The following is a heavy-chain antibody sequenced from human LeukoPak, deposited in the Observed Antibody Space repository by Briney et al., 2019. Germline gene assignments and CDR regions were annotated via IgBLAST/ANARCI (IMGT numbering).Heavy chain of an antibody. CDR1: GFTFSSYA. D-gene: IGHD3-10*01. CDR3: AKDIAPLWFGDPQGAFDI. Sequence: GGSLRLSCAASGFTFSSYAMSWVRQAPGKGLEWVSAISGSGGSTYYADSVKGRFTISRDNAKNSLYLQMNSLRAEDTALYYCAKDIAPLWFGDPQGAFDIWGQGTMVTVSS. J-gene: IGHJ3*02. V-gene: IGHV3-23*01. CDR2: ISGSGGST.